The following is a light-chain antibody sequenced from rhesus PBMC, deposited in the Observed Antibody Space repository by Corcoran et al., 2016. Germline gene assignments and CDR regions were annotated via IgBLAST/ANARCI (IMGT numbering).Light chain of an antibody. J-gene: IGKJ2*01. Sequence: DIQMTQSPSSLSASVGDTVTITCRASQGISSYLNWFQQKPGKSPKILIYVASSLEIGVPSRFRGNGSGTDFTLTISSLQPEDFAVYYCLQHNSYPYSFGQWTKVEIK. CDR2: VAS. CDR3: LQHNSYPYS. CDR1: QGISSY. V-gene: IGKV1-28*03.